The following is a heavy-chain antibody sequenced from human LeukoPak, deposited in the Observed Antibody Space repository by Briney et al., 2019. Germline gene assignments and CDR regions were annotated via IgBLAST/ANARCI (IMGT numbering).Heavy chain of an antibody. Sequence: KAGGSLRLSCAASGFTFSSYSMNWVRQAPGKGLEWVSSISSSSSYIYYAESVKGRFTISRDNAKNSLYLQMNSLRAEDTAVYYCASSRNWGQGTLVTVSS. CDR3: ASSRN. J-gene: IGHJ4*02. CDR2: ISSSSSYI. V-gene: IGHV3-21*01. CDR1: GFTFSSYS.